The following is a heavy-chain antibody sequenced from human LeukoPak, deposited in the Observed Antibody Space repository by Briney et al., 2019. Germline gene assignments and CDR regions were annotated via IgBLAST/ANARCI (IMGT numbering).Heavy chain of an antibody. CDR2: ISSSGSTI. V-gene: IGHV3-11*04. CDR3: ASDDYGGFDI. CDR1: GFTFSDYY. J-gene: IGHJ3*02. D-gene: IGHD4-23*01. Sequence: TGGSLRLSCAASGFTFSDYYMNWIRQAPGKGLEWVSYISSSGSTISYADSVKGRFTISRDNAKNSLYLQMNSLRAEDTAVYYCASDDYGGFDIWGQGTMVTVSS.